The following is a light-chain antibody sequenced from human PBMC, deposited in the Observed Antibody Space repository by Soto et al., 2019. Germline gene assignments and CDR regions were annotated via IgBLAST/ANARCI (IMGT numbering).Light chain of an antibody. CDR1: QSISSY. V-gene: IGKV1-39*01. CDR3: QQSYSTPVA. CDR2: AAS. Sequence: DIQMTQSPSSLSASVGDRVTITCRASQSISSYLNWYQQKPGKAPKLLIYAASSLQSGVPSRFSGSGSGTDFTLTISSLQPDDFPTYYCQQSYSTPVAFGQGTNVDI. J-gene: IGKJ1*01.